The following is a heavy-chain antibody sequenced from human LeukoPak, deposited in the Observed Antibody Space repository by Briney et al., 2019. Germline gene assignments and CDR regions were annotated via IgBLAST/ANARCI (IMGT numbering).Heavy chain of an antibody. Sequence: SETLSLTCTVSGGSISSYYWSWIRQPPVKGLEWIGYIYYSGSTNYNPSLKSRVTISVDTSKNQFSLKLSSVTAADTAVYYCARDNLVRYCSGGSCGGYYYYGLDVWGQGTTVTVSS. V-gene: IGHV4-59*01. CDR3: ARDNLVRYCSGGSCGGYYYYGLDV. CDR1: GGSISSYY. J-gene: IGHJ6*02. CDR2: IYYSGST. D-gene: IGHD2-15*01.